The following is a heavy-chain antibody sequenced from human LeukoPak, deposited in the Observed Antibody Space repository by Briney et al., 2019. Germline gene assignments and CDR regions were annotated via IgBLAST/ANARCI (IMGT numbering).Heavy chain of an antibody. CDR3: ARQGSGYINY. J-gene: IGHJ4*02. CDR2: IYPADSDT. D-gene: IGHD2-15*01. Sequence: GGSLQISCKGSGYRFTTYWIGWVRQMPGKGLEWMGIIYPADSDTRYSPSFQGQVTISADKSISTAYLQWSSLKASDTAMYYCARQGSGYINYWGQGTLVTVSS. CDR1: GYRFTTYW. V-gene: IGHV5-51*01.